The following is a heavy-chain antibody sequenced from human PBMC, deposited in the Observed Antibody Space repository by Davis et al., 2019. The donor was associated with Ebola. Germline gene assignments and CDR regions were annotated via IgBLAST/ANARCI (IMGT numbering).Heavy chain of an antibody. CDR1: GFTFSSYW. CDR2: IRQAGRDS. V-gene: IGHV3-7*01. J-gene: IGHJ4*03. D-gene: IGHD3-16*01. CDR3: ARQVGGRFDY. Sequence: PGGSLRLSCEVSGFTFSSYWMAWVRQSAGKGLEWVANIRQAGRDSYYLESVEGRFTVSRDDAKKSLFLQMNSLRVEDTGVYYCARQVGGRFDYWGQGTTVTVSS.